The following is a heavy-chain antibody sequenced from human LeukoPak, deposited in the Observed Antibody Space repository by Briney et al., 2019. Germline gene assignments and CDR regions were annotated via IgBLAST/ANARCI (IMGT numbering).Heavy chain of an antibody. Sequence: QTGGSLRLSCAASGFTFSSHWMHWVRQAPGKGLVWVSRIKDDGSHTNYADSVKGRFTISRDNAKNTLSLQMNSLRAEDTAVYYCARGSGIITGIDEWGQETLVTVSS. J-gene: IGHJ4*02. CDR1: GFTFSSHW. CDR2: IKDDGSHT. CDR3: ARGSGIITGIDE. V-gene: IGHV3-74*01. D-gene: IGHD6-25*01.